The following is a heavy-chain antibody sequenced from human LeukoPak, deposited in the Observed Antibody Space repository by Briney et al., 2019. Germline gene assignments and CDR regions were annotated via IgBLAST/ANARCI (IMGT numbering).Heavy chain of an antibody. CDR1: GFTFSSYS. CDR2: ISSSSSYI. Sequence: GGSLRLSCAASGFTFSSYSMNWVRQAPGKGLEWVSSISSSSSYIYYADSVKGRFTISRDNAKNSLYLQMNSLRAEDTAVYYCARDGGIQLNYSYYGMDVWGQGTTVTVSS. D-gene: IGHD5-18*01. J-gene: IGHJ6*02. V-gene: IGHV3-21*01. CDR3: ARDGGIQLNYSYYGMDV.